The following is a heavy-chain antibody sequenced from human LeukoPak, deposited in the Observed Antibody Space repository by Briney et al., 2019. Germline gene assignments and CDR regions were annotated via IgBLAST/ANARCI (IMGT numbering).Heavy chain of an antibody. J-gene: IGHJ5*01. CDR3: ARPQWQDTMGPWFDP. CDR2: THYTGNT. Sequence: KASETLSLTCTVFGGSITNNYWSWIRQPPGKGLEWIAYTHYTGNTNYNPSLKSRVSISVDMSKNRFSLKLSSVTAADTAVYYCARPQWQDTMGPWFDPWGQGTLVTVST. CDR1: GGSITNNY. D-gene: IGHD3-10*01. V-gene: IGHV4-59*13.